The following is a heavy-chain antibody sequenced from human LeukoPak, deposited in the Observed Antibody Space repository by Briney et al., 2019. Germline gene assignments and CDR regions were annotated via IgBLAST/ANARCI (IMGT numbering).Heavy chain of an antibody. Sequence: ASVKVSCKASGYTFTSYAMHWVRQAPGQRLEWMGWSNAGNGNTKYSQEFQGRVTITRDTSASTAYMELSSLRAEDMAVYYFARGSGYDFGVIDYWGQGTLVTVSS. D-gene: IGHD5-12*01. J-gene: IGHJ4*02. CDR1: GYTFTSYA. V-gene: IGHV1-3*02. CDR3: ARGSGYDFGVIDY. CDR2: SNAGNGNT.